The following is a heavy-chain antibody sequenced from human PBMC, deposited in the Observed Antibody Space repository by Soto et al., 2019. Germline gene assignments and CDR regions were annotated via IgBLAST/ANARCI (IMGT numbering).Heavy chain of an antibody. CDR2: TRNKANSYTT. J-gene: IGHJ4*02. CDR1: GFTFSDHY. D-gene: IGHD1-26*01. Sequence: GGSLRLSCAASGFTFSDHYMDWVRQAPGKGLEWVGRTRNKANSYTTEYAASVKGRFTISRDDSKNSLFLRMNSLKIEDTALYYCARATMGARDFDYWGQGTLVTVSS. CDR3: ARATMGARDFDY. V-gene: IGHV3-72*01.